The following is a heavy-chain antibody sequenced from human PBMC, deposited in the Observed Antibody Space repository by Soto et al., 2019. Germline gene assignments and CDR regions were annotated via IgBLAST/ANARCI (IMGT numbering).Heavy chain of an antibody. Sequence: PGGSLRLSCAASGFTFSSDWMHWVRQAPGKGLEWVSAISYGGGTTYYADSVKGRFTISRDNSKNTLYLQMSSLKTEDTAVYYCIADLPNAIYPYDYWGQGTLVTVSS. D-gene: IGHD3-9*01. J-gene: IGHJ4*02. CDR2: ISYGGGTT. CDR3: IADLPNAIYPYDY. CDR1: GFTFSSDW. V-gene: IGHV3-23*01.